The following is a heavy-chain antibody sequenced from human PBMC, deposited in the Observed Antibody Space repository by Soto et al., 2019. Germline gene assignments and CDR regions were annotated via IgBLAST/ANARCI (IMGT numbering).Heavy chain of an antibody. CDR2: ISYDGSNK. CDR1: GFTFSSYG. CDR3: AKARNIAVAGPTEY. D-gene: IGHD6-19*01. J-gene: IGHJ4*02. Sequence: GGSLRLSCAASGFTFSSYGMHWVRQAPGKGLEWVAVISYDGSNKYYADSVKGRFTISRDNSKNTLYLQMNSLRAEDTAVYYCAKARNIAVAGPTEYWGQGTLVTVSS. V-gene: IGHV3-30*18.